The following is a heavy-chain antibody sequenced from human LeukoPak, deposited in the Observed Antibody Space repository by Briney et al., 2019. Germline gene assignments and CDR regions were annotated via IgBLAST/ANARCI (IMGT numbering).Heavy chain of an antibody. J-gene: IGHJ4*02. V-gene: IGHV3-23*01. Sequence: GGSLRLSCAASGFTSSSYAMSWVRQAPGKGLEWVSAISGSGGSTYYADSVKGRFTISRDNSKNTLYLQMNSLRAEDTAVYYCAKARAAASGWYDYFDSWGQGTLVTVSS. D-gene: IGHD6-19*01. CDR3: AKARAAASGWYDYFDS. CDR2: ISGSGGST. CDR1: GFTSSSYA.